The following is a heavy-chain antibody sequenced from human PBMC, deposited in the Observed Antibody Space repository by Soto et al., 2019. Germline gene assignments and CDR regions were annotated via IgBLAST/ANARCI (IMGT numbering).Heavy chain of an antibody. J-gene: IGHJ4*02. CDR2: INPHGGST. Sequence: ASVKVSCKAPGDTFTSYYLNWVRQAPGQGLEWMGVINPHGGSTKYAQKFQGRVTMTRDTSRSTVYMELRSLRSDDTAVYYCARDVLGIAAAGYFDYWGQGTLVTVSS. V-gene: IGHV1-46*01. CDR1: GDTFTSYY. CDR3: ARDVLGIAAAGYFDY. D-gene: IGHD6-13*01.